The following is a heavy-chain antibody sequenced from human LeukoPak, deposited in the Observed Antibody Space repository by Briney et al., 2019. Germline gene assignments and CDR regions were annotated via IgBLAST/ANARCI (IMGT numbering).Heavy chain of an antibody. Sequence: PGGSLRLSCAASGFTFSRSAMSWVRQAPGKGLEWVSTFSGTRSNTYYGDSVRGRFTISRDNSRNTLYLQMNSLRAEDTAIYYCAKDRGGYCSGGSCQGAFHYWGQGTLVTVSS. J-gene: IGHJ4*02. CDR3: AKDRGGYCSGGSCQGAFHY. CDR1: GFTFSRSA. D-gene: IGHD2-15*01. V-gene: IGHV3-23*01. CDR2: FSGTRSNT.